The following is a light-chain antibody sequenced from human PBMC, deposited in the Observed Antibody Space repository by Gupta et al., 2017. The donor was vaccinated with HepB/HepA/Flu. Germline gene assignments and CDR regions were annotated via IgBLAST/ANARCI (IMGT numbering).Light chain of an antibody. J-gene: IGLJ2*01. CDR2: GNS. CDR3: QSYDSSLSGPYVV. CDR1: SANIGAGYD. Sequence: QSVLTQPPSVSGAPGQRVTISCTGSSANIGAGYDVHWYQQLPGTAPKLLILGNSNRPSGVPDRFSGSKSGTSASLAITGLQAEDEADYYCQSYDSSLSGPYVVFGGGTKLTVL. V-gene: IGLV1-40*01.